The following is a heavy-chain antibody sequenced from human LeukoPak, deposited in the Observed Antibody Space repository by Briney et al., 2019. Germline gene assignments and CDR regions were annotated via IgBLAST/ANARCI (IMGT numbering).Heavy chain of an antibody. CDR3: ARASLMVYAPNDY. D-gene: IGHD2-8*01. J-gene: IGHJ4*02. V-gene: IGHV3-11*01. CDR1: GFTFSDYY. CDR2: ISSSGSTI. Sequence: GGSLRLSCAASGFTFSDYYMSWIRQAPGKGLEWVSYISSSGSTIYYADSVKGRFTISRDNAKNSLYLQMNSLRAEDTAVYYCARASLMVYAPNDYCGQGTLVTVSS.